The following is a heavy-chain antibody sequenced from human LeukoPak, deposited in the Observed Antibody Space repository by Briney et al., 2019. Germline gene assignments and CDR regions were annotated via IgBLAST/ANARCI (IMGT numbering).Heavy chain of an antibody. CDR3: TRDLMDYDVSTGLHHYYMDV. Sequence: GGSLRLSCAASGFTFSSYAMSWVRQAPRKGLVWVSRISGDGRNINYADSVRGRFTISRDNAKNTLYLQMNTLRVEDTAVYYCTRDLMDYDVSTGLHHYYMDVWGQGTTVTVSS. J-gene: IGHJ6*02. D-gene: IGHD3-9*01. V-gene: IGHV3-74*01. CDR1: GFTFSSYA. CDR2: ISGDGRNI.